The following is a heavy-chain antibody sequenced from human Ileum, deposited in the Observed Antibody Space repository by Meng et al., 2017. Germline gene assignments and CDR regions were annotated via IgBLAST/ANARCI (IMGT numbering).Heavy chain of an antibody. CDR2: ISQESGRT. V-gene: IGHV4-4*02. CDR1: GDSISSRDW. CDR3: VRNEGYSLGD. D-gene: IGHD2-21*01. J-gene: IGHJ4*02. Sequence: VQLYEPGPGLVKPSGTLSLTCAVSGDSISSRDWWSWVRQPPGKGLEWIGEISQESGRTNYNPSLKSRVTISLDKSKNQFSLNLNSVTAADTAVYYCVRNEGYSLGDWGQGTLVTVSS.